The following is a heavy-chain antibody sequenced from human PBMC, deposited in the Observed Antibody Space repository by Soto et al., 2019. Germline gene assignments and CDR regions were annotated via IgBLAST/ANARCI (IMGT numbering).Heavy chain of an antibody. D-gene: IGHD5-18*01. V-gene: IGHV3-21*01. CDR3: ARDMIGDTAMGRGWFDP. Sequence: GGSLRLSCAASGFTFSSYSMNWVRQAPGKGLEWVSSISSSSSYIYYADSVKGRFTISRDNAKNSLYLQMNSLRAEDTAVYYCARDMIGDTAMGRGWFDPWGQGTLVTVSS. J-gene: IGHJ5*02. CDR1: GFTFSSYS. CDR2: ISSSSSYI.